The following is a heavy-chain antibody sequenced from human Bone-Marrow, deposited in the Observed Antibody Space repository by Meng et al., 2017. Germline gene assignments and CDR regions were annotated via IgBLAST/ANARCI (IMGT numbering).Heavy chain of an antibody. CDR2: ISWDGGST. J-gene: IGHJ6*02. CDR3: AREGRVTYYDFWSGYRPYYYYGMDV. D-gene: IGHD3-3*01. Sequence: GGSLRLSCAASGFTFDDYTMHWVRQAPGKGLEWVSLISWDGGSTYYADSVKGRFTISRDNSKNSLYLQMNSLRAEDTAVYYCAREGRVTYYDFWSGYRPYYYYGMDVWGQGTTVTVSS. CDR1: GFTFDDYT. V-gene: IGHV3-43*01.